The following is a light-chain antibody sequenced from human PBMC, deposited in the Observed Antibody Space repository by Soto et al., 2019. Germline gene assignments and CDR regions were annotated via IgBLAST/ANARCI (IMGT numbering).Light chain of an antibody. CDR1: QSINRN. J-gene: IGKJ1*01. CDR2: GAS. CDR3: QQYNDWPPRT. V-gene: IGKV3-15*01. Sequence: EIVMTQSPATLSMSPGERATLSCRASQSINRNLAWYQQKPGQAPRLLIYGASTRATGIPARFSGSGSGTEFTLTLSSLQSEDFAVYYCQQYNDWPPRTFGQGTKVEIK.